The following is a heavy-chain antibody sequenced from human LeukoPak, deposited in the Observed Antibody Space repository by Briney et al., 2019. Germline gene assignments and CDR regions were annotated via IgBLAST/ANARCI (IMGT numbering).Heavy chain of an antibody. J-gene: IGHJ4*02. V-gene: IGHV3-23*01. D-gene: IGHD3-10*01. CDR3: AKGAMGGTGDYFDY. CDR1: RLILSNYA. CDR2: MRGSGCGSAT. Sequence: GGSLTLSCAASRLILSNYAMKWVRHAPEEGSEWVSVMRGSGCGSATYYAASVKGRFTISRDNSKNTLYLKMNSLRADDTAVYYCAKGAMGGTGDYFDYWGQGARVTVSS.